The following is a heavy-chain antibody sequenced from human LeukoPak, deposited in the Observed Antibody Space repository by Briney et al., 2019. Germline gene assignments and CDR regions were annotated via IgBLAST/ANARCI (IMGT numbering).Heavy chain of an antibody. CDR1: GGSISSGSYS. CDR3: VKYSGWYVDY. J-gene: IGHJ4*02. Sequence: PSETLSLTCTVSGGSISSGSYSWNWIWQPAGKGLEWIGRIYTSGSTNYNPSLKSRLTISVDTSKNQFSLKLSSVTAADTAVYYCVKYSGWYVDYWGQGTLVTVSS. D-gene: IGHD6-19*01. V-gene: IGHV4-61*02. CDR2: IYTSGST.